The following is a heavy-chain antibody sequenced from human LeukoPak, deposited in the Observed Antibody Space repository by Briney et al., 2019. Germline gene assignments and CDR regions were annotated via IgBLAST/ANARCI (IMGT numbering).Heavy chain of an antibody. V-gene: IGHV3-30*03. CDR2: ISYDGSNK. Sequence: GGSLRLSCAASGFTFSSYGMHWVRQAPGKGLEWVAVISYDGSNKYYADSVKGRFTISRDNSKNTLYLQMNSLRAEDTAVYYCARVVGYCSSTSCSTDYFDYWGQGTLVTVSS. CDR3: ARVVGYCSSTSCSTDYFDY. D-gene: IGHD2-2*01. CDR1: GFTFSSYG. J-gene: IGHJ4*02.